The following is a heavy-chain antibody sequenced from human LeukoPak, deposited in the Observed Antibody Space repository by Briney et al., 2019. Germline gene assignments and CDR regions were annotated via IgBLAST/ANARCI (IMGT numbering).Heavy chain of an antibody. CDR1: GYTLTSYD. V-gene: IGHV1-8*03. CDR3: ARYHSSGWSGAAFDI. J-gene: IGHJ3*02. CDR2: MSPNSGNT. Sequence: ASVKVSCKASGYTLTSYDINWVRQATGQGLEWMGWMSPNSGNTGHAQKFQGRVTITRNTSISTAYMELSSLRSEDTAVYYCARYHSSGWSGAAFDIWGQGTMVTVSS. D-gene: IGHD6-13*01.